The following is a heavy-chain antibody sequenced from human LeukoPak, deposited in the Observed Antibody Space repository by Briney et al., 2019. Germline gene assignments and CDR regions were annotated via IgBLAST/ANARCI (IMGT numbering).Heavy chain of an antibody. D-gene: IGHD4/OR15-4a*01. J-gene: IGHJ5*02. Sequence: GGSLSLFCAASGFTFTNYNMNWVRHAPGEGLEWISYIGGVRGNIYYAHSVRGRFTLSREHAKDSLWLQMNNLGVEDTAVYYCARRYGDWLDPWGSGTLVTVSS. CDR3: ARRYGDWLDP. V-gene: IGHV3-48*01. CDR2: IGGVRGNI. CDR1: GFTFTNYN.